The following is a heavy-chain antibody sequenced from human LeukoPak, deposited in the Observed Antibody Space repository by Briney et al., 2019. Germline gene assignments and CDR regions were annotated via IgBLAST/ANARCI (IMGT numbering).Heavy chain of an antibody. CDR2: ISGYNGET. Sequence: ASVKVSCKASGYTFKSYGISWVRQAPGQGLEWMGWISGYNGETNNAQRLQGRVTMTTDTSTSTAYMELRSLRSDDMAVYYCARDRWYDKSDYYYNLDHWGQGTLVTVSS. V-gene: IGHV1-18*03. J-gene: IGHJ4*02. CDR3: ARDRWYDKSDYYYNLDH. CDR1: GYTFKSYG. D-gene: IGHD3-22*01.